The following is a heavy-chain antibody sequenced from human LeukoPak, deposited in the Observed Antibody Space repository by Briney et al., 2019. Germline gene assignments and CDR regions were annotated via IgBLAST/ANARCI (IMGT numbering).Heavy chain of an antibody. CDR2: IYYSGST. J-gene: IGHJ6*03. V-gene: IGHV4-30-4*08. D-gene: IGHD4-11*01. CDR3: ARGLWSHLTVTSYYYYYMDV. CDR1: GGSISSGDHY. Sequence: SETLSLTCTVSGGSISSGDHYWSWIRQPPGKGLEWIGYIYYSGSTYYNPSLKSRVTISVDTSKNQFSLKLSSVTAADTAVYYCARGLWSHLTVTSYYYYYMDVWGKGTTVTVSS.